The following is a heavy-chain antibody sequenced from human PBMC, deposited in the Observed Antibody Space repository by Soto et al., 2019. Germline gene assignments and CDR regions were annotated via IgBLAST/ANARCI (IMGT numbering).Heavy chain of an antibody. CDR2: IWYDGSNK. CDR3: ARADCTGAYCYSWPFNYGVDV. J-gene: IGHJ6*02. CDR1: GCPFITYG. Sequence: PGGPLSLSCTTSGCPFITYGMHWVRQAQGKGLEWVAIIWYDGSNKYYADSVKGRFTISRDNSKNTLYLQMNSLRAEDTALYYCARADCTGAYCYSWPFNYGVDVWGQGTTVTVS. D-gene: IGHD2-15*01. V-gene: IGHV3-33*08.